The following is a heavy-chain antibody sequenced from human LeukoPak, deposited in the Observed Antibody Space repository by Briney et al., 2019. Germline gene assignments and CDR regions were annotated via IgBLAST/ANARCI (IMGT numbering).Heavy chain of an antibody. D-gene: IGHD1-26*01. CDR1: GYTFTSYG. Sequence: ASVKLSCKASGYTFTSYGISWVRQAPGQGLEWMGWIGGYNGKTNSTKKFQGRVTMTTDTSTSTDYMELSSLRSDDTAVYYCARGVGAADYWGQGTLVTVSS. CDR3: ARGVGAADY. CDR2: IGGYNGKT. J-gene: IGHJ4*02. V-gene: IGHV1-18*01.